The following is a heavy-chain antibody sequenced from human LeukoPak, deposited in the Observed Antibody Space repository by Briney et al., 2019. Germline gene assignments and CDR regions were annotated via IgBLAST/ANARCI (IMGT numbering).Heavy chain of an antibody. D-gene: IGHD3-3*01. CDR2: INPNSGGT. V-gene: IGHV1-2*02. J-gene: IGHJ6*03. CDR3: ASKGTIWSGTWGGVYYYMDV. CDR1: GYTFTGYY. Sequence: ASVKVSCKASGYTFTGYYMHWVRQAPGQGLEWMGWINPNSGGTNYAQKFQGRVTMTRDTSISTAYMELSRLRSDDTAVYYCASKGTIWSGTWGGVYYYMDVWGKGTTVTVSS.